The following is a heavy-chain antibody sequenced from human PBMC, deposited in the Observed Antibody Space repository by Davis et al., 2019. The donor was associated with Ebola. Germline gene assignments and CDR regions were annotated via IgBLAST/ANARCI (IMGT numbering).Heavy chain of an antibody. Sequence: SVKVSCKASGGTFSSYAISWVRQAPGQGLEWMGGIIPIFGTANYAQKFQGRVTITADKSTSTAYMELSSLRSEDTAVYYCAIAYCGGDCPWSAFDIWGQGTMVTVSS. D-gene: IGHD2-21*01. CDR1: GGTFSSYA. CDR2: IIPIFGTA. CDR3: AIAYCGGDCPWSAFDI. V-gene: IGHV1-69*06. J-gene: IGHJ3*02.